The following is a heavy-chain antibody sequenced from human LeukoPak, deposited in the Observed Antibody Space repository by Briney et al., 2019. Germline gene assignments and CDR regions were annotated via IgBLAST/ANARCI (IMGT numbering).Heavy chain of an antibody. CDR2: INHSGST. Sequence: SSETLSLTCAVYGGSFSGYYWSWIRQPPGKGLEWIGEINHSGSTNYNPPLKSRVTISVDTSKNQFSLKLSSVTAADTAVYYCARAGGYYDFWSGYYTGAYFDYWGQGTLVTVSS. D-gene: IGHD3-3*01. CDR3: ARAGGYYDFWSGYYTGAYFDY. V-gene: IGHV4-34*01. J-gene: IGHJ4*02. CDR1: GGSFSGYY.